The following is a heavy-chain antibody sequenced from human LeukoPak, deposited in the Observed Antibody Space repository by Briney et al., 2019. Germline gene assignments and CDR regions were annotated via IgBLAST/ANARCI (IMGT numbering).Heavy chain of an antibody. CDR3: ATYYDSGVHAFQI. Sequence: ASVKVSCKASGYTFTGYYMHWVRQAPGQGLEWMGWINPNTGGAYYAQKFQDRVTVTRNTSISTAYMDLNRLTSDDTAVYYCATYYDSGVHAFQIWGQGTMVTVSS. V-gene: IGHV1-2*02. J-gene: IGHJ3*02. D-gene: IGHD3-22*01. CDR2: INPNTGGA. CDR1: GYTFTGYY.